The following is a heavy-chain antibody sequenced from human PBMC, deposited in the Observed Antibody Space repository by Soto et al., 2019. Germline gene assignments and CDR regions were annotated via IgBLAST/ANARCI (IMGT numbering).Heavy chain of an antibody. J-gene: IGHJ3*02. D-gene: IGHD4-17*01. CDR1: GFTFSSYA. Sequence: EVQLVESGGGLVQPGGSLRLSCAASGFTFSSYAMHWVRQAPGKGLEYVSAISSNGGSTYYANSVKGRFTISRDNSKNTLYLQMGSLRAEDMAVYYCASGGYADFRGAFDIWGQGTMVTVSS. CDR2: ISSNGGST. V-gene: IGHV3-64*01. CDR3: ASGGYADFRGAFDI.